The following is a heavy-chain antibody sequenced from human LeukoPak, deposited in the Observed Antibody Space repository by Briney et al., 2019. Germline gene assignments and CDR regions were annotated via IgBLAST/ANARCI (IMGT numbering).Heavy chain of an antibody. V-gene: IGHV3-21*04. CDR1: GFTFSSYS. CDR2: ISSSSSYI. CDR3: ARGCSSSTSCYTDYYMDV. D-gene: IGHD2-2*02. J-gene: IGHJ6*03. Sequence: GGSLRLSCAASGFTFSSYSMNWVRQAPGKGLEWVSSISSSSSYIYYADSVKGRFTISRDNAKNSLYLQMNSLRSEDTAVYYCARGCSSSTSCYTDYYMDVWGKGTTVTVSS.